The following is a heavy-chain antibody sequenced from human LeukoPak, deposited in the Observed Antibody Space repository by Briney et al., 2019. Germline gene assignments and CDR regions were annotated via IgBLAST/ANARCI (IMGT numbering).Heavy chain of an antibody. CDR3: AKDLMANRIFDF. V-gene: IGHV3-23*01. CDR2: ISSSGGST. J-gene: IGHJ4*02. Sequence: PGGSLRLSCTASGFTFTSYSMSWVRQAPGKGLEWVSAISSSGGSTYYADSVKGRFTISRDNSKNTLSLQMNSLRAEDTAVFYCAKDLMANRIFDFWGQGTLVTVSS. CDR1: GFTFTSYS. D-gene: IGHD5-24*01.